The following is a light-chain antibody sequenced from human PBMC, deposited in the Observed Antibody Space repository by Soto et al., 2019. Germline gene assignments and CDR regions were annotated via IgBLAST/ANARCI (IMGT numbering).Light chain of an antibody. CDR3: QQYGSSPWT. Sequence: EIVLTQSPGTLSLSPGERATLSCRASQSVSSSYLAWHQQKPGQAPRLLIYGASSRATGIPDRFSGSGSGTDFTLTISRLEPEDFAVDYCQQYGSSPWTFGQGTKVDSK. V-gene: IGKV3-20*01. CDR1: QSVSSSY. J-gene: IGKJ1*01. CDR2: GAS.